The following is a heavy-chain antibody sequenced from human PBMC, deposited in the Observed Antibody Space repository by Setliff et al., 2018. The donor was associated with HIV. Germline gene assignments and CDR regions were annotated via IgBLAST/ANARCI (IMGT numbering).Heavy chain of an antibody. J-gene: IGHJ4*02. Sequence: SETLSLTCAVSGGSISSDNWWTWVRQPPGKGLEWIGEVYHSEYTNYNASLKSRVSMSVDKSKNQFSLRLSSVTAGDTAVYYCTKDPVRAHGGSGWYYFDSWGQGTLVTVSS. CDR3: TKDPVRAHGGSGWYYFDS. D-gene: IGHD6-13*01. CDR1: GGSISSDNW. V-gene: IGHV4-4*02. CDR2: VYHSEYT.